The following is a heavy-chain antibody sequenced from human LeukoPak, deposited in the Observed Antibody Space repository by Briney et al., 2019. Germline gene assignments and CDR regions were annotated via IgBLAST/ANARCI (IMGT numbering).Heavy chain of an antibody. CDR2: INHYGST. Sequence: SETLSLTCAVYGGSFSNYFWMRIRQPPGKGLEWIGEINHYGSTNYNPSLKSQVTISVDTSKNQFSLKLSSVTAADTAVYYCARGGSYGHVNYWGQGTLSPSPQ. CDR1: GGSFSNYF. V-gene: IGHV4-34*01. CDR3: ARGGSYGHVNY. J-gene: IGHJ4*02. D-gene: IGHD1-26*01.